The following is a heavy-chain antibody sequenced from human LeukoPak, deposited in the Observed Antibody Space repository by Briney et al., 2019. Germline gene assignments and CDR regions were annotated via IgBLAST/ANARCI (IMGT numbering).Heavy chain of an antibody. J-gene: IGHJ6*02. CDR2: ISSSSSYI. D-gene: IGHD2-2*01. CDR1: GFTFSSYS. Sequence: GGSLRLSCAASGFTFSSYSMNWVRQAPGKGLEWVSSISSSSSYIYYADSVKGRFTISRDNAKNSLYLQMNSRRAEDTAVYYCVRVVPAANYYYYGMGVWGQGATVTVSS. V-gene: IGHV3-21*01. CDR3: VRVVPAANYYYYGMGV.